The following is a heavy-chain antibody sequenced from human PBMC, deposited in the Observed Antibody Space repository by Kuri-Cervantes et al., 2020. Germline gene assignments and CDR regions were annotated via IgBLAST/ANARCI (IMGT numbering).Heavy chain of an antibody. Sequence: GESLKISCAASGFTFSSYSMNWVRQAPGKGLEWVSYISSSSSTIYYADSVKGRFTISRDNAKNSLYLPMNSLRDEDTAVYYCARDHGHSGSYYDYYYGMDVWGQGTTVTVSS. CDR2: ISSSSSTI. CDR1: GFTFSSYS. V-gene: IGHV3-48*02. CDR3: ARDHGHSGSYYDYYYGMDV. D-gene: IGHD1-26*01. J-gene: IGHJ6*02.